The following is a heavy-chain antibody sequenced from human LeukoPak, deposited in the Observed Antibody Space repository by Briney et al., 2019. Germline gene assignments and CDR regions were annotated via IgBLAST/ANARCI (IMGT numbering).Heavy chain of an antibody. CDR1: GGSISSYY. J-gene: IGHJ4*02. CDR3: AREPAMGSSWYYFDY. V-gene: IGHV4-4*07. CDR2: IYTSGST. Sequence: PSETLSLTCTVSGGSISSYYWSWIRQPAGKGLEWIGRIYTSGSTNYNPSLKSRVTMSVDTSKNQFSLKLSSVTAADTAVYYCAREPAMGSSWYYFDYWGQGTLVTVSS. D-gene: IGHD6-13*01.